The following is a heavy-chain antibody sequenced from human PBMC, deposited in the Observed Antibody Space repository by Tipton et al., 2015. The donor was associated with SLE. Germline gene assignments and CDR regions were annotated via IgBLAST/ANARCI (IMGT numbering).Heavy chain of an antibody. D-gene: IGHD5-12*01. CDR1: GGSISSYY. Sequence: TLSLTCTVSGGSISSYYWSWIRQPPGKGLEWIGSVYYTGSTNYNPSLESRVTMSIDTSKIQFSLKLNSVTAADTAVYYCARSDPSYSGYNYWGQGTLVTVSS. CDR2: VYYTGST. V-gene: IGHV4-59*07. CDR3: ARSDPSYSGYNY. J-gene: IGHJ4*02.